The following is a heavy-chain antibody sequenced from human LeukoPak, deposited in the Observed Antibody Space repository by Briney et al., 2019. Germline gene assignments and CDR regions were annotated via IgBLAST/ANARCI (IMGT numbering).Heavy chain of an antibody. CDR3: ASGYDFWSGYPPAQYSMDV. Sequence: GRSLRLSCAASGAASGFIFSGYAMHWVRQAPSKGLEWVAIISYDGSNEYYAGSVRGRFIISRDNSRDTIYLQMSSLRVEDTAVYYCASGYDFWSGYPPAQYSMDVWGQGTTVTVSS. D-gene: IGHD3-3*01. CDR2: ISYDGSNE. J-gene: IGHJ6*02. V-gene: IGHV3-30-3*01. CDR1: GFIFSGYA.